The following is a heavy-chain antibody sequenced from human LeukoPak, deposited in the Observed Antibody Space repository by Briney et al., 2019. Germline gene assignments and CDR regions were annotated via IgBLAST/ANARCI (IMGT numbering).Heavy chain of an antibody. D-gene: IGHD3-3*01. CDR1: GGSFSGYY. CDR2: INHSGST. V-gene: IGHV4-34*01. CDR3: ARVLTYYDFWSGYSQDYYFDY. J-gene: IGHJ4*02. Sequence: SETLSLTCAVYGGSFSGYYWSWIRQPPGKGLERIGEINHSGSTNYNPSLKSRVTISVDTSKNQFSLKLSSVTAADTAVYYCARVLTYYDFWSGYSQDYYFDYWGQGTLVTVSS.